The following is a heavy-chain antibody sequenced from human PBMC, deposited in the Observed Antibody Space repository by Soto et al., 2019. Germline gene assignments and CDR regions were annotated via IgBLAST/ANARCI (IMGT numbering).Heavy chain of an antibody. D-gene: IGHD6-13*01. CDR3: ARDLGVQRIAAAGSPDWFDP. V-gene: IGHV3-21*01. J-gene: IGHJ5*02. CDR2: ISSSSSYI. CDR1: GFTFSSYS. Sequence: EVQLVESGGGLVKPGGSLRLSCAASGFTFSSYSMNWVRQAPGKGLEWVSSISSSSSYIYYADSVKGRFTISRDNAKNSLYLQMNSLRAEDTAVYYCARDLGVQRIAAAGSPDWFDPWGQGTLVTVSS.